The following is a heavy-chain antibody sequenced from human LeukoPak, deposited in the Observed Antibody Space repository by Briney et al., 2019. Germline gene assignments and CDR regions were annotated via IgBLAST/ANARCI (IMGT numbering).Heavy chain of an antibody. D-gene: IGHD2/OR15-2a*01. Sequence: SETLSLTCTVSGASISTYYWSWIRQPPGKGLEWIGYIYHSGSTNYDPSLKSRVTISVDTSKNQFSLKLSSVNAADTAVYYCARVPLYGRYWYFDLWGRGTLVTVSS. CDR1: GASISTYY. CDR2: IYHSGST. J-gene: IGHJ2*01. CDR3: ARVPLYGRYWYFDL. V-gene: IGHV4-59*01.